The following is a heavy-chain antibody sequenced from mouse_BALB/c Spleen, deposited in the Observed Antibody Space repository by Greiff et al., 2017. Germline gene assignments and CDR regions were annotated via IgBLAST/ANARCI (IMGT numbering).Heavy chain of an antibody. J-gene: IGHJ2*01. CDR3: ARFDYGSSPPFDY. CDR1: GYTFNNYW. V-gene: IGHV1-63*02. Sequence: QVQLQQSGAELVRPGTSVKISCKASGYTFNNYWLGWVKQRPGHGLEWIGDIYPGGGYTNYNEKFKGKATLTADTSSSTAYMQLSSLTSEDSAVYFCARFDYGSSPPFDYWGQGTTLTVSS. D-gene: IGHD1-1*01. CDR2: IYPGGGYT.